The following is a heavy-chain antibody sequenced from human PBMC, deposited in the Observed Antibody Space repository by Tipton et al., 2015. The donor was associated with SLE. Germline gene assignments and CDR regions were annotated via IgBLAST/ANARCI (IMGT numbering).Heavy chain of an antibody. D-gene: IGHD3-3*02. CDR3: ARVRGLSTWYDY. CDR2: SNHSGTT. J-gene: IGHJ4*02. CDR1: NGSLSGYY. Sequence: TLSLTCAVYNGSLSGYYWNWIRQTPGKGLEWIGESNHSGTTNYNPSLKSRVTISLDTSKNQFSLKLTSVTAADTAVYYCARVRGLSTWYDYWGQGTLVTVSS. V-gene: IGHV4-34*01.